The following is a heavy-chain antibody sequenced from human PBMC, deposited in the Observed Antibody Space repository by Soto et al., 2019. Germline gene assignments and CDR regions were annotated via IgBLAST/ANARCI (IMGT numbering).Heavy chain of an antibody. V-gene: IGHV3-23*01. CDR3: AKDLYCSGGSCYFGYYYGMDV. CDR2: ISGSGGST. Sequence: EVQLLESGGGLVQPGGSLRLSCAASGFTFSNYAMSWVRQAPGKGLEWVSAISGSGGSTYYADSVKGRFTISRDNSKNTLYLQMNSLRAEDTAVYYCAKDLYCSGGSCYFGYYYGMDVWGQGTTVTVSS. CDR1: GFTFSNYA. D-gene: IGHD2-15*01. J-gene: IGHJ6*02.